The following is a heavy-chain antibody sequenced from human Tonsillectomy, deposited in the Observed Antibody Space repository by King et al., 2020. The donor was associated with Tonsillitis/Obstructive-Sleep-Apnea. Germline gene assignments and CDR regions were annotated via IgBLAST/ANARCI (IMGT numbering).Heavy chain of an antibody. CDR1: GYTFTDYY. Sequence: QLVQSGAEVKKPGASVKVSCKASGYTFTDYYMHWVRQAPGQGLEWMGWINPNSGGTDSAQKFRGRVTMTRDTSISTAYMELSSLTSDDTAVYYWARGPRGYSYGSVDYWGQGTLVTVSS. CDR3: ARGPRGYSYGSVDY. J-gene: IGHJ4*02. D-gene: IGHD5-18*01. V-gene: IGHV1-2*02. CDR2: INPNSGGT.